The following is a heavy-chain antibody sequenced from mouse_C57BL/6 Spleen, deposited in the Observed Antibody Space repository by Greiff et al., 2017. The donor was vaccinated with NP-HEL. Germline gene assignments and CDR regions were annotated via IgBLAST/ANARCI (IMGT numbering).Heavy chain of an antibody. Sequence: QVQLQQPGAELVMPGASVKLSCKASGYTFTSYWMHWVKQRPGQGLEWIGEIDPSDSYTNYNQKFKGKSTLTVDKSSSTAYMQLSSLTSEDSAVYYCARRLRSSWYFDVWGTGTTVTVSS. D-gene: IGHD1-1*01. V-gene: IGHV1-69*01. CDR2: IDPSDSYT. J-gene: IGHJ1*03. CDR1: GYTFTSYW. CDR3: ARRLRSSWYFDV.